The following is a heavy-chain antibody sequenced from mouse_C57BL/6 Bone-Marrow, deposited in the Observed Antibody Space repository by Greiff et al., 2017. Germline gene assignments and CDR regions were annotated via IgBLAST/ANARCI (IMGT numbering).Heavy chain of an antibody. Sequence: QVQLQLSGAELVRPGSSVKLSCKASGYTFTTYWMHLVWQSPIQGLEWIGNIDPSDSETHYNQQFKDKATLTVDKSSSTAYMQLSSLTSEDSAVYYCVNYGYDGGLWGTGTTVTVSS. V-gene: IGHV1-52*01. D-gene: IGHD2-2*01. CDR1: GYTFTTYW. CDR2: IDPSDSET. CDR3: VNYGYDGGL. J-gene: IGHJ1*03.